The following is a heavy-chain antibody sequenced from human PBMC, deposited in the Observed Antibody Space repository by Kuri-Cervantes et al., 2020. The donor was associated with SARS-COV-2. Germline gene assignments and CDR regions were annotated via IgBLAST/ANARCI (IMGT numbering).Heavy chain of an antibody. Sequence: GGSLRLSCKGSGYSFTSYWIGWVRQMPGKGLEWMGIIYPGDSDTRYSPSFQGQVTISADKSISTAYLQWSSLKASDTAMYYCARVVAYCCGDCYYMDVWGKGTTVTVSS. CDR3: ARVVAYCCGDCYYMDV. V-gene: IGHV5-51*01. CDR2: IYPGDSDT. D-gene: IGHD2-21*01. J-gene: IGHJ6*03. CDR1: GYSFTSYW.